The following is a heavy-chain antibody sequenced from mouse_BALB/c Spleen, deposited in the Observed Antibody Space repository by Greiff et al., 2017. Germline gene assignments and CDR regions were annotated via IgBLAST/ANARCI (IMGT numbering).Heavy chain of an antibody. V-gene: IGHV7-1*02. CDR2: SRNKANDYTT. CDR3: ARDRYAMDY. Sequence: EVKVVESGGGLVQPGGSLRLSCATSGFTFSDFYMAWVRQPPGKRLEWIAASRNKANDYTTEYSASVKGRFIVSRDTSQSILYLQMNALRAEDTAIYYCARDRYAMDYWGQGTSVTVSS. J-gene: IGHJ4*01. CDR1: GFTFSDFY.